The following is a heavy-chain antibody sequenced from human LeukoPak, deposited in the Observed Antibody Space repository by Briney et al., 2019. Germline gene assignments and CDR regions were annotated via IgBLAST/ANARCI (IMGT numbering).Heavy chain of an antibody. D-gene: IGHD6-13*01. V-gene: IGHV3-30*04. CDR2: ISYDGSNK. J-gene: IGHJ4*02. Sequence: PGGSLRLSCAASGVTFSSYAMHWVRQAPGKGLEWVAVISYDGSNKYYADSVKGRFTISRDNSKNTLYLQMNSLRAEDTAVYYCARGYSSRSLTPIDYWGQGTLVTVSS. CDR3: ARGYSSRSLTPIDY. CDR1: GVTFSSYA.